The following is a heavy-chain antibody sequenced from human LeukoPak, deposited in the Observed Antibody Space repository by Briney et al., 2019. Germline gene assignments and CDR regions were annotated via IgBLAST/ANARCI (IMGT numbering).Heavy chain of an antibody. D-gene: IGHD5-12*01. CDR1: GFTFSSYW. Sequence: GGSLRLSCAASGFTFSSYWTSWVRQAPGKGLEWVANIKQDGSEKYYVDSVKGRFTISRDNAKNSLYLQMNSLRAEDTAVYYCAKGVDIVATSSEGDYFDYWGQGTLVTVSS. J-gene: IGHJ4*02. V-gene: IGHV3-7*01. CDR3: AKGVDIVATSSEGDYFDY. CDR2: IKQDGSEK.